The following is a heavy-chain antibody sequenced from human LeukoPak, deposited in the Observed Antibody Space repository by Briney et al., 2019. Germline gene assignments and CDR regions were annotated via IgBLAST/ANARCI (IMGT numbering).Heavy chain of an antibody. CDR1: GDSITGYY. CDR2: IRYSGST. J-gene: IGHJ4*02. V-gene: IGHV4-59*08. CDR3: ARHKNSGTYPLDF. Sequence: SETLSLTCTVSGDSITGYYWSWIRQPPGRELEYIGFIRYSGSTKYNPSLQSRVTMSVDTSKNQFSLKLTFVTAADTAVYYCARHKNSGTYPLDFWGQGTLVTVSS. D-gene: IGHD1-7*01.